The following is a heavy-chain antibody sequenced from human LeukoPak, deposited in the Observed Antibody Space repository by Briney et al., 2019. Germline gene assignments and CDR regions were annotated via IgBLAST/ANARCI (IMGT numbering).Heavy chain of an antibody. V-gene: IGHV4-59*01. CDR2: IYYSGST. CDR3: ARERKIVVVPAAILVSWFDP. J-gene: IGHJ5*02. Sequence: SETLSLTCTVSGGSISSYYWSWIRQPPGKGLEWIGYIYYSGSTNYNPSLKSRVTISVDTSKNQFSLKLSSVTAADTAVYYCARERKIVVVPAAILVSWFDPWGQGTLVPVSS. D-gene: IGHD2-2*01. CDR1: GGSISSYY.